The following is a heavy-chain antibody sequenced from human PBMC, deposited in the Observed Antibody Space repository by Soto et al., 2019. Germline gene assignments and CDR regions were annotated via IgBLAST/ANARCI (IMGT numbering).Heavy chain of an antibody. D-gene: IGHD3-10*01. Sequence: SVKVSCKASGGTFSSYAISWVRQAPGQGLEWMGGIIPIFGTANYAQKFQGRVTITADESTSTAYMELSSLRSEDTAVYYCASHGSGSYYNGAFRYYGMDVWGQGTTVTVS. J-gene: IGHJ6*02. CDR2: IIPIFGTA. CDR3: ASHGSGSYYNGAFRYYGMDV. CDR1: GGTFSSYA. V-gene: IGHV1-69*13.